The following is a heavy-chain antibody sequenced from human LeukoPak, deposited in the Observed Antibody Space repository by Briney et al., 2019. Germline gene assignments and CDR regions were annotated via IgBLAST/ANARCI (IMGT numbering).Heavy chain of an antibody. CDR1: GFTFSSYA. CDR3: AKDPEYSSDWYWNY. J-gene: IGHJ4*02. CDR2: ISSSGGST. D-gene: IGHD6-19*01. Sequence: GGSLRLSCAASGFTFSSYAMSWVRQAPGKGLEWVSAISSSGGSTYSADSVKGRFTISRDNSKNTLYLQMNSLRAEDTAVYYCAKDPEYSSDWYWNYWGQGTLVTVSS. V-gene: IGHV3-23*01.